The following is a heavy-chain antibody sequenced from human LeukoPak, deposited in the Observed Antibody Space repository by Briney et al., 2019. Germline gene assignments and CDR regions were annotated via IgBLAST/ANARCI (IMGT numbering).Heavy chain of an antibody. CDR1: GYSFTSYW. Sequence: GESLKISCKGSGYSFTSYWIGWVRQMPGKGLEWMGIIYPGDSDTRYSPSFQGQVTISADKSISTAYLQWSSLKASDTAMYYCARLYYGDYLARDYFDYWGQGTLVTVSS. CDR2: IYPGDSDT. V-gene: IGHV5-51*01. D-gene: IGHD4-17*01. CDR3: ARLYYGDYLARDYFDY. J-gene: IGHJ4*02.